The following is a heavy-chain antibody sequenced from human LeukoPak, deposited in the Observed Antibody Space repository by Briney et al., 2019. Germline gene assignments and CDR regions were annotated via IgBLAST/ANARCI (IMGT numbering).Heavy chain of an antibody. V-gene: IGHV4-39*01. J-gene: IGHJ1*01. CDR1: GASISSSSYY. Sequence: SETLSLTCTVSGASISSSSYYWGWIRQPPGKGLEWIGCITSGGSTFYNPSLNSRVTISLDTSKNQFSLKLRSVTAADTALYYCATRIAAAASEYFQYWGQGTLVTVSS. CDR2: ITSGGST. D-gene: IGHD6-13*01. CDR3: ATRIAAAASEYFQY.